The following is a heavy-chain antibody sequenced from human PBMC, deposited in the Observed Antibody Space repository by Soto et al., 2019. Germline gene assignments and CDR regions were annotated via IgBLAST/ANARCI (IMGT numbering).Heavy chain of an antibody. CDR2: IKQDGSEK. CDR3: ARVLARYYYDSGGYYPAYYFDY. Sequence: GGSLRLSCAASGFTFSSYWMSWVRQAPGKGLEWVANIKQDGSEKYYVDSVKGRFTISRDNAKNSLYLQMNSLRAEDTAVYYCARVLARYYYDSGGYYPAYYFDYWGQGTLVTVSS. D-gene: IGHD3-22*01. CDR1: GFTFSSYW. V-gene: IGHV3-7*01. J-gene: IGHJ4*02.